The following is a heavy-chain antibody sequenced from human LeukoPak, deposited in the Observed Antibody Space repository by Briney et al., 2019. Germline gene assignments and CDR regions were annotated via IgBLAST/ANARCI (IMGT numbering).Heavy chain of an antibody. J-gene: IGHJ4*02. Sequence: GGSLRLSCVASGFTFSSNWMHWVRQAPGKGLVWISRIKGDGSSTSYADSVKGRFTISRDNAKNTLYLQVNSLRAEDTAVYYCAREEIGWDYWGQGTLVTVSS. CDR2: IKGDGSST. CDR3: AREEIGWDY. D-gene: IGHD2-15*01. CDR1: GFTFSSNW. V-gene: IGHV3-74*01.